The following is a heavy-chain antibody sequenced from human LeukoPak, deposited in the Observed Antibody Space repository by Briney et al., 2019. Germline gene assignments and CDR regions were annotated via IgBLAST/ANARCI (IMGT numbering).Heavy chain of an antibody. J-gene: IGHJ4*02. CDR3: SRDFVGAEDY. Sequence: GGYLRLSCSASGFTSSRYWMPWVRQAPGKEQVWVSGINPAGSVTNQADAVGGRFTISRDTATNTLYLEMNSLRPEDTAVYYCSRDFVGAEDYWGQGTLVTVSS. CDR2: INPAGSVT. V-gene: IGHV3-74*01. CDR1: GFTSSRYW. D-gene: IGHD3-16*01.